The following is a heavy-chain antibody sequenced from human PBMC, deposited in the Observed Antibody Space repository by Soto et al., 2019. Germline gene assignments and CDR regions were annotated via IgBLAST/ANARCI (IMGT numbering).Heavy chain of an antibody. CDR1: GGTFSSYT. V-gene: IGHV1-69*02. D-gene: IGHD2-8*01. CDR2: IIPILGIA. CDR3: ASRLVYAPMLYAFDI. Sequence: ASVKVSCKASGGTFSSYTISWVRQAPGQGLEWMGRIIPILGIANYAQKFQGRVTITADKSTGTAYMELSSLRSEDTAVYYCASRLVYAPMLYAFDIWGQGTMVTVSS. J-gene: IGHJ3*02.